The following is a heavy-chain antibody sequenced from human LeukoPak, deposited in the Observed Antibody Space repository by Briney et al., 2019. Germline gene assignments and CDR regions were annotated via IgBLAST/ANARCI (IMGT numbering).Heavy chain of an antibody. CDR1: GFIVSSNY. J-gene: IGHJ4*02. Sequence: GGSLRLSCAASGFIVSSNYMSWVRQAPGKGLEWVSFIYSGGSTYYADSVKGTFTISRDNSKNTLYLQMNSLRAEDTAVYYCAKYMSSGYWGQGTLVTVSS. D-gene: IGHD6-19*01. CDR3: AKYMSSGY. V-gene: IGHV3-66*01. CDR2: IYSGGST.